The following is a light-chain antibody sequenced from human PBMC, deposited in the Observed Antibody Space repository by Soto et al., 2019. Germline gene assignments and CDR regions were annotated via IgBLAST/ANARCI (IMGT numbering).Light chain of an antibody. CDR1: SSDIGAFTF. CDR3: SSYTSSSTHV. V-gene: IGLV2-14*03. J-gene: IGLJ2*01. Sequence: QSALTQPASVSGSPGQSITISCTGTSSDIGAFTFVSWYQQHPGKVPKLMIFDVNRRPSGVSDRFSGSKSGNTASLTISGLQAEDEGYYYCSSYTSSSTHVFGGGTKLTVL. CDR2: DVN.